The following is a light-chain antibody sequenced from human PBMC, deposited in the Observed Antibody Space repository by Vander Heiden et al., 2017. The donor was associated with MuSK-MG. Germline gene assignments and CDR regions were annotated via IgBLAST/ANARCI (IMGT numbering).Light chain of an antibody. CDR3: SSYTSSSTLV. CDR1: SSDVGGYNY. CDR2: DVS. J-gene: IGLJ2*01. Sequence: QSVLTQPASVSGSPGQSITISCTGTSSDVGGYNYVSWYQQHPGKAPKLMIYDVSHRPSVVSNRFSGSKSGNTASLTISGLQAEDEADYYCSSYTSSSTLVFGGGTKLTVL. V-gene: IGLV2-14*03.